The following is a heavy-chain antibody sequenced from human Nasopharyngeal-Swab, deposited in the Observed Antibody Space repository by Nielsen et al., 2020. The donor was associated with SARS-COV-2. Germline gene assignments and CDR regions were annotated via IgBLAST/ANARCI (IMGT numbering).Heavy chain of an antibody. CDR2: ISSNGDST. D-gene: IGHD1-26*01. V-gene: IGHV3-64*01. J-gene: IGHJ5*02. CDR1: GFIFSNYA. CDR3: ARESSGNSFNWFDP. Sequence: GESLKISCAGSGFIFSNYAMHWVRQAPGKGLEYVSAISSNGDSTYYANSVKGRFTISRDNSKNTLYLQMGSLRPEDMAVYYCARESSGNSFNWFDPWGQGTLVTVSS.